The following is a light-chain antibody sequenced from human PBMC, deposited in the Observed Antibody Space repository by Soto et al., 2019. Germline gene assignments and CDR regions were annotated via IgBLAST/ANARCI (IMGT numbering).Light chain of an antibody. CDR1: QTISSW. V-gene: IGKV1-5*03. CDR3: QQYKSYSRM. CDR2: KAS. Sequence: DIQMTHSPSTLSGSVGDRVTITCRASQTISSWLAWYQQKPGKAPKLLIYKASTLKSGVPSRFSGSGSGTEFTLTISSLQPEDFATYYCQQYKSYSRMFGQGTKVDIK. J-gene: IGKJ1*01.